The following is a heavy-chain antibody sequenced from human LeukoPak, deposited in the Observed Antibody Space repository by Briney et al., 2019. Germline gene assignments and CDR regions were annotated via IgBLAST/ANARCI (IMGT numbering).Heavy chain of an antibody. J-gene: IGHJ3*02. V-gene: IGHV3-30*04. CDR1: GFTFSSYA. CDR3: TTSPSRSPFHI. Sequence: GGSLRLSCAASGFTFSSYAMHWVRQAPGKGLEWVAVISYDGSNKYYADSVKGRFTISRDNSKNTLYLQMNSLRAEDTALYYCTTSPSRSPFHIWGQGTMVTVSS. CDR2: ISYDGSNK.